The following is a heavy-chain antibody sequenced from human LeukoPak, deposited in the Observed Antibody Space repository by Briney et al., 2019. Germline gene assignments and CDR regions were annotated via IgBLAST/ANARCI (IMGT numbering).Heavy chain of an antibody. CDR1: GFTFSSYS. V-gene: IGHV3-21*01. J-gene: IGHJ4*02. CDR3: ARSVNYDILTGSLR. CDR2: ISSSSYI. D-gene: IGHD3-9*01. Sequence: GGSLRLSCAASGFTFSSYSMNWVRQAPGKGLEWVSSISSSSYIYYTDSVKGRFTISRDNTKNSLYLQMNSLRAEDTAVYYCARSVNYDILTGSLRWGQGTLVTVSS.